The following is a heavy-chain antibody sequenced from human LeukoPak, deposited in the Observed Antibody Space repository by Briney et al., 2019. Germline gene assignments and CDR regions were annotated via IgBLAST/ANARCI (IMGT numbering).Heavy chain of an antibody. CDR1: GFTFSSYS. CDR3: AREHDYGDY. J-gene: IGHJ4*02. Sequence: GGSLRLSCAASGFTFSSYSMTWVRQAPVKGLEWVSSISSSSSHIYYADSVKGRFTISRDDAQNSLSLQMNSLRAEDTAVYHCAREHDYGDYWGQGTLVTVSS. CDR2: ISSSSSHI. V-gene: IGHV3-21*01.